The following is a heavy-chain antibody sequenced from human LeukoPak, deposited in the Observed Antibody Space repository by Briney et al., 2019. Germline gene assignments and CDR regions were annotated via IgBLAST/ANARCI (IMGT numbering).Heavy chain of an antibody. Sequence: ASVRVSCTPSGYSFTSYYIHWVRQAPGQGREWMGIINPSGGSTTYAQKFQGRLTMASDTSTSTVYMELSSLRSEDTAMYYCARSSAYYNEADIWGQGTMVTVSS. CDR3: ARSSAYYNEADI. J-gene: IGHJ3*02. CDR1: GYSFTSYY. D-gene: IGHD1-26*01. V-gene: IGHV1-46*01. CDR2: INPSGGST.